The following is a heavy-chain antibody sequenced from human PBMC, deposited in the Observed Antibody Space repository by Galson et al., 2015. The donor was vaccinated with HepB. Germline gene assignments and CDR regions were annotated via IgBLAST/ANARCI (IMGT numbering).Heavy chain of an antibody. V-gene: IGHV3-23*01. Sequence: SLRLSCAASGSSLRNYAMAWVRQAPGKGLEWVSIIGSGGDISSSYVDSVRGRFIVSKENSRNTAYRQMSSLGVDDTAIYSCARATWRYKEWPIFDSWGQGTLVTVSS. J-gene: IGHJ4*02. CDR2: IGSGGDIS. D-gene: IGHD3-16*02. CDR1: GSSLRNYA. CDR3: ARATWRYKEWPIFDS.